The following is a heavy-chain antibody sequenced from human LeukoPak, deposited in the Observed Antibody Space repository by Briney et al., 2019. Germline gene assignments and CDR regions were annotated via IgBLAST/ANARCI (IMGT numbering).Heavy chain of an antibody. D-gene: IGHD6-13*01. CDR1: GFSLSTRGVG. CDR2: IYWNDDK. Sequence: GSGPTLVKPTQTLTLTCTFSGFSLSTRGVGVGWIRQPPGKALEWLALIYWNDDKRYSPSLKSRLTITKDTSKNQVVLTMTNMDPVDTATYYCAHRPGSIAAAAPTWDQYYFDYWGQGTLVTVSS. V-gene: IGHV2-5*01. CDR3: AHRPGSIAAAAPTWDQYYFDY. J-gene: IGHJ4*02.